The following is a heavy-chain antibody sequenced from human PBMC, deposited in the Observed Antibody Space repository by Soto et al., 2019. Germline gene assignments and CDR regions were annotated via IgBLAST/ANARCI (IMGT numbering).Heavy chain of an antibody. D-gene: IGHD5-18*01. CDR1: GFTFSTYG. J-gene: IGHJ5*01. Sequence: QVQLVESGGGVVQPGKSLRLSCAASGFTFSTYGMHWVRQAPGKGLEWVAVIWYDGSNKYHGDSLKGRFTISRDNSKNNLYLQINNLRAEDTAVYYCGRDGALGDTAVVDSWGHGTRVTVSS. CDR2: IWYDGSNK. CDR3: GRDGALGDTAVVDS. V-gene: IGHV3-33*01.